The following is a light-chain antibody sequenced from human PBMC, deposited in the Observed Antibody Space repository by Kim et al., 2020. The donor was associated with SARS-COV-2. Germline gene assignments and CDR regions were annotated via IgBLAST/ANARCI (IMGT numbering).Light chain of an antibody. J-gene: IGLJ3*02. CDR1: SLRSYY. Sequence: SSELTQDPAVSVALGQTVRLTCQGDSLRSYYASWYQQKPGQAPVLVISGKNNRPSGIPDRFSGSSSGNTASLTLTGAQAEVEADYYCNSRDSSGNHLVFG. CDR3: NSRDSSGNHLV. CDR2: GKN. V-gene: IGLV3-19*01.